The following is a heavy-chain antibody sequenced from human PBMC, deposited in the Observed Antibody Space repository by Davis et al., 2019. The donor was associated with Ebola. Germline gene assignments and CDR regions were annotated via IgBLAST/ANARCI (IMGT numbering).Heavy chain of an antibody. CDR3: SRKVLYCTSTTCLTYNWFDP. J-gene: IGHJ5*02. CDR2: ITPIFGTP. V-gene: IGHV1-69*13. Sequence: SVKVSCKASGGTFSDAPVTWMRQAPGQGPDWMGEITPIFGTPVYAQKFQGSVTLTADESTGTVFMDMSGLRFDDTAVYYCSRKVLYCTSTTCLTYNWFDPWGQGTPVTVSS. CDR1: GGTFSDAP. D-gene: IGHD2-8*01.